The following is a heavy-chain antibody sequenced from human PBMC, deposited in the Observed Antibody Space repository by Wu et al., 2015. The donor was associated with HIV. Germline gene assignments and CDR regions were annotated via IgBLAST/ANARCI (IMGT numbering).Heavy chain of an antibody. J-gene: IGHJ6*02. CDR1: GYTFTRYA. Sequence: QVQLVQSGTEVKTPGASVLVSCKTSGYTFTRYAISWVRQAPGQGLEWMGWISAYNGNTNYAQSLQGRVTMTTDTSTNTAYMELRXLISDDTAVYYWCEEYFLLCSGGNCTLPYLLRPVSDVVGAEGTTV. V-gene: IGHV1-18*01. CDR2: ISAYNGNT. D-gene: IGHD2-15*01. CDR3: CEEYFLLCSGGNCTLPYLLRPVSDVV.